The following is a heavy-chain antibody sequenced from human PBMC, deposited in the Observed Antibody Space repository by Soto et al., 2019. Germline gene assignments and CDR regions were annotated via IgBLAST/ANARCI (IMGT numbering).Heavy chain of an antibody. V-gene: IGHV1-18*01. D-gene: IGHD3-16*02. CDR3: ARDLLITFGGVIVAPNWFDP. CDR2: ISAYNGNT. Sequence: ASVTVSCKASGYTFTSYGISWVRQAPGQGLEWMGWISAYNGNTNYAQKLQGRVTMTTDTSTSTAYMELRSLRSDDTAVYYCARDLLITFGGVIVAPNWFDPWGQGTLVTVSS. CDR1: GYTFTSYG. J-gene: IGHJ5*02.